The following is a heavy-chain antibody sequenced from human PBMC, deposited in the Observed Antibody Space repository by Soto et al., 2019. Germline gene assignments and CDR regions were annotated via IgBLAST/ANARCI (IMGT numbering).Heavy chain of an antibody. D-gene: IGHD2-15*01. J-gene: IGHJ3*02. CDR1: GYTFTSYA. CDR3: ARARDIVVVVARGAFAI. Sequence: QVQLVQSGAEVKKPGASVKVSCKASGYTFTSYAMHWVRQAPGHRLEWMGWINAGNGNTKYSQKFQGRVTITRDTSASTAYMELSSLRSEDTAVYYCARARDIVVVVARGAFAIWGQGTMVTVSS. V-gene: IGHV1-3*01. CDR2: INAGNGNT.